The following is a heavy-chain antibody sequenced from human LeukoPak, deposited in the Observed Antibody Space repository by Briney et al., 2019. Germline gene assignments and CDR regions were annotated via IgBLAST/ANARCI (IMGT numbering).Heavy chain of an antibody. CDR3: ARHKDWTFDY. D-gene: IGHD3/OR15-3a*01. V-gene: IGHV3-30*07. Sequence: DSVKGRFTISRDISKNTLDLQMNSLRAEDTAVYYCARHKDWTFDYWGQGTLVTVSS. J-gene: IGHJ4*02.